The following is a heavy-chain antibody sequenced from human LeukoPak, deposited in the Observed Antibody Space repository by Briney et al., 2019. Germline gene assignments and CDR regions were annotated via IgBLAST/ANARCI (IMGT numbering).Heavy chain of an antibody. CDR2: IRGSGTT. V-gene: IGHV3-23*01. CDR1: GSTFSSYA. Sequence: GGSLRLSCAASGSTFSSYAMSGVGQAQGKGLEWVSVIRGSGTTDYADSVKGRFTISRDNSKNTLYLQMNSLRAEDTAVYYCAKSGSGLDPWGQGTLVTVSS. D-gene: IGHD6-25*01. CDR3: AKSGSGLDP. J-gene: IGHJ5*02.